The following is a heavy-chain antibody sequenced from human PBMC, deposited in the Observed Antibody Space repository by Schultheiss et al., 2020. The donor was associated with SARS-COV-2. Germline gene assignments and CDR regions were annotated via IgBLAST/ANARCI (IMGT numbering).Heavy chain of an antibody. CDR3: ARVNSGSSWHGYYFDY. CDR2: IYYSGST. Sequence: SETLSLTCSVSGDSINTYYWSWIRQPPGKGLEWIGYIYYSGSTNYNPSLKSRVTISVDTSKNQFSLKLSSVTAADTAVYYCARVNSGSSWHGYYFDYWGQGTLVTVSS. J-gene: IGHJ4*02. CDR1: GDSINTYY. V-gene: IGHV4-59*01. D-gene: IGHD6-13*01.